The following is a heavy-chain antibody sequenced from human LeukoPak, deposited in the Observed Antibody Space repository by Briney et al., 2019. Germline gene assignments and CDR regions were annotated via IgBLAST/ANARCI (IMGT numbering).Heavy chain of an antibody. J-gene: IGHJ4*02. CDR3: ARMVVAAINFDY. CDR1: GGSFSGHY. V-gene: IGHV4-34*01. CDR2: INHSGST. D-gene: IGHD2-15*01. Sequence: PSETLSLTCAVYGGSFSGHYWSWIRQPPGKGLEWIGEINHSGSTNYNPSLKSRVTISVDTSKNQFSLKLSSVTAADTAVYYCARMVVAAINFDYWGQGTLVTVSS.